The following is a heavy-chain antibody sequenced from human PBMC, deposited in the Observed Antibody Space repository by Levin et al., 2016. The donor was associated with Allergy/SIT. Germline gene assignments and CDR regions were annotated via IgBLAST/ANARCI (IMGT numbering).Heavy chain of an antibody. J-gene: IGHJ4*02. D-gene: IGHD2/OR15-2a*01. Sequence: WIRQPPGKGLEWIGYIDYSGSTNFNPSLRSRVTISVDMAKSQFSLKVTSVTAADTAVYYCAATLRGGSGFDYWGQGTLVTVSS. V-gene: IGHV4-59*01. CDR3: AATLRGGSGFDY. CDR2: IDYSGST.